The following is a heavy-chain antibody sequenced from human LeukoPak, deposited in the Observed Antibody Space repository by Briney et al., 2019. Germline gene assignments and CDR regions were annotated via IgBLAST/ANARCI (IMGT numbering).Heavy chain of an antibody. J-gene: IGHJ4*02. Sequence: GGSLRLSCAASGFTFSRYAMHWVRQAPGKGLESVSAISSNGGSTYYANSVKGRFTISRDNSKNTLYLQMGSLRAEDLAVYYCARDFGLTGKVDYWGQGALVTVSS. CDR2: ISSNGGST. V-gene: IGHV3-64*01. D-gene: IGHD1-20*01. CDR1: GFTFSRYA. CDR3: ARDFGLTGKVDY.